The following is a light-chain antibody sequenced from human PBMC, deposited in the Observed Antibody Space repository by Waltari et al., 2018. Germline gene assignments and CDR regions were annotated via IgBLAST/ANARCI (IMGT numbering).Light chain of an antibody. Sequence: QSALTQPASVSGSPGQSITISCTGTSSDVGSYNLVSWYQQHPGKAPKLMSYEGSKRPSGFSNRFSGSKSGNTASLTSSGLQAEDEADYYCCSYAGSSTFVVFGGGTKLTVL. CDR3: CSYAGSSTFVV. J-gene: IGLJ2*01. CDR1: SSDVGSYNL. CDR2: EGS. V-gene: IGLV2-23*01.